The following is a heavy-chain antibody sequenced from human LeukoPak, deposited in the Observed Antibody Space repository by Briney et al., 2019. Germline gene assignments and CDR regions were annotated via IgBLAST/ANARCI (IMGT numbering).Heavy chain of an antibody. Sequence: TGGSLRLSCAGSGFTFSDHFMDWVRQAPGPGLQWVGRSRNKAKSYTTEYTASVKGRFTISRDDSGKSLYLQMSSQKTEDTAMYYFVRASVDSSGHYYFDYWGQGALVTVSS. CDR2: SRNKAKSYTT. V-gene: IGHV3-72*01. CDR3: VRASVDSSGHYYFDY. J-gene: IGHJ4*02. D-gene: IGHD3-22*01. CDR1: GFTFSDHF.